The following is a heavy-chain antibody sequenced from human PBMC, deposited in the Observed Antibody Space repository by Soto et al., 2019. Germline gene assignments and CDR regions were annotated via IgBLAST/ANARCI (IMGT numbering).Heavy chain of an antibody. Sequence: EVQLVESGGGLVQPGGSLRLSCAASGFTFSSYWMSWVRQAPGKGLKWVANIKQDGSEKYYVDSVKGRFTISRDNAKNSLYLQMNSLRAEDTAVYYCARDQAGFIAAAGDFDYWGQGTLVTVSS. CDR1: GFTFSSYW. CDR3: ARDQAGFIAAAGDFDY. CDR2: IKQDGSEK. D-gene: IGHD6-13*01. V-gene: IGHV3-7*03. J-gene: IGHJ4*02.